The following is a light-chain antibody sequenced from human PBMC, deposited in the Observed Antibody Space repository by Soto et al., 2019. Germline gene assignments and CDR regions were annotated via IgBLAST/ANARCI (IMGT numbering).Light chain of an antibody. Sequence: DIQMTQSPSTLSASVGDRATITCRASQSISSWLAWYQQKPGKAPKLLIYKASSLESGVTSRFSGSGSGTEFTLTISSLQPDDFATYYCQQYNSYPWTVGQGTQVEIK. CDR1: QSISSW. J-gene: IGKJ1*01. CDR2: KAS. V-gene: IGKV1-5*03. CDR3: QQYNSYPWT.